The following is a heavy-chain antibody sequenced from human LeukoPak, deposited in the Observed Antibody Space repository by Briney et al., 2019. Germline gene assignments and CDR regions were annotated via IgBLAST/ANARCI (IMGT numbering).Heavy chain of an antibody. D-gene: IGHD1-26*01. J-gene: IGHJ4*02. V-gene: IGHV3-11*05. CDR3: ARVSGSLEVYYFDY. CDR1: EFTFSDYY. CDR2: ISSISSYT. Sequence: PGGSLRLSCAASEFTFSDYYMSWIRQAPGKGLEWVSYISSISSYTNYADSVKGRFTISRDNAKNSLYLQMNSLRAEDTAVYYCARVSGSLEVYYFDYWGQGTLVTVSS.